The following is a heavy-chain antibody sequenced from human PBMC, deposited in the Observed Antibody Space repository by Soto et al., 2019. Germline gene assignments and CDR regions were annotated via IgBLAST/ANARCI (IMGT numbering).Heavy chain of an antibody. CDR1: GGSISSGGYY. D-gene: IGHD4-4*01. V-gene: IGHV4-31*03. CDR3: AREDSNYWFDP. J-gene: IGHJ5*02. CDR2: IYYSGST. Sequence: PSETLSLTCTVSGGSISSGGYYWSWIRQHPGKGLEWIGYIYYSGSTYYNPSLKSRVTISVDTSKNQFSLKLSSVTAADTAVYYCAREDSNYWFDPWGQGTLVTVSS.